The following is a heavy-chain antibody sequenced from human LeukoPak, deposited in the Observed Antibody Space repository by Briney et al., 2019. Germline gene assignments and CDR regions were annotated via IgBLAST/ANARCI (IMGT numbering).Heavy chain of an antibody. J-gene: IGHJ6*02. Sequence: GGSLRLSCAASGFIFNNFDMHWVRQGTGKGLEWVSAIGIGGDTHYSGSVKGRFIISRENAKNSLSLQMNSLRVGDTAVYYCARDRFGMDVWGRGTTVIVSS. CDR1: GFIFNNFD. CDR2: IGIGGDT. V-gene: IGHV3-13*01. CDR3: ARDRFGMDV.